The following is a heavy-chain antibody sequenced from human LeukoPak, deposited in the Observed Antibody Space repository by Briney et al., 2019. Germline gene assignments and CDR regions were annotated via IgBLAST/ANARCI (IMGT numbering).Heavy chain of an antibody. V-gene: IGHV4-4*07. CDR1: GGSISTFY. CDR2: IHTSGST. Sequence: SETLSLTCTVSGGSISTFYWNWIRQPAGKGLEWIGRIHTSGSTKYNPSLKSRVTISVDKSNNQFSLKLNYVTAADTTMYYCARALPNADNYNWAFDIWGQGTMVTVSS. CDR3: ARALPNADNYNWAFDI. D-gene: IGHD5-24*01. J-gene: IGHJ3*02.